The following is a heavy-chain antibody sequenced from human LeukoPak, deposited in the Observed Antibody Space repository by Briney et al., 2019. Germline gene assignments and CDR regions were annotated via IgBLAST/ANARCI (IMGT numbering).Heavy chain of an antibody. CDR2: IWYDGSNK. D-gene: IGHD3-10*01. J-gene: IGHJ4*02. CDR3: AKDFSMVRGVIAQSLCDY. Sequence: SGGSLRLSCAASGFTFSSYGMHWVRQAPGKGLEWVAVIWYDGSNKYYADSVKGRFTISRDNSKNTLYLQMNSLRAEDTAVYYCAKDFSMVRGVIAQSLCDYWGQGTLVTVSS. CDR1: GFTFSSYG. V-gene: IGHV3-33*06.